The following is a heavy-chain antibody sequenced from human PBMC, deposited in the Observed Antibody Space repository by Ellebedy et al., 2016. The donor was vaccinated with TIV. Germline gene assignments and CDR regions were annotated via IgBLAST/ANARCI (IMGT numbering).Heavy chain of an antibody. CDR1: GFTFSDYD. V-gene: IGHV3-23*01. CDR2: ITNSGACT. D-gene: IGHD3-10*01. CDR3: RAYGSGSRRAFEH. Sequence: PGGSLRLSFAASGFTFSDYDMSWVRQAPGKWPEWVSAITNSGACTYYGNSVKGRFTISRDNSKNTVYLQMNSLRAEDTALYYCRAYGSGSRRAFEHWGQGTLVTVSS. J-gene: IGHJ4*02.